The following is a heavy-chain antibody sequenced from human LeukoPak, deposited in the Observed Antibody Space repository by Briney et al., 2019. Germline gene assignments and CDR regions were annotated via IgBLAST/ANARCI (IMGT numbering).Heavy chain of an antibody. CDR3: ARGTAAAAGIDY. Sequence: GGSLRLSCAASGFTFSSYWMHWVRQAPGKGLVWVSHIDSDGSGTTYGDSAKGRFTISRDNAKNTLYLQMNSLRAEDTAVYYCARGTAAAAGIDYWGQG. CDR2: IDSDGSGT. J-gene: IGHJ4*02. CDR1: GFTFSSYW. V-gene: IGHV3-74*01. D-gene: IGHD6-13*01.